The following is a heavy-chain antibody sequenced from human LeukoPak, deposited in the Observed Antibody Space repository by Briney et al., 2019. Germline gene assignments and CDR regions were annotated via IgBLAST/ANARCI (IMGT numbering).Heavy chain of an antibody. V-gene: IGHV3-23*01. CDR2: VTSRGVGT. D-gene: IGHD3-9*01. CDR3: ARGHRLTGHDY. Sequence: PGGSLRLSCTDSGFTFSSYALAWVRQAPGKGLEWVAAVTSRGVGTHYADSVKGRFTISRDNSKNTLYLQMGSLRAEDMAVYYCARGHRLTGHDYWGQGTLVTVSS. J-gene: IGHJ4*02. CDR1: GFTFSSYA.